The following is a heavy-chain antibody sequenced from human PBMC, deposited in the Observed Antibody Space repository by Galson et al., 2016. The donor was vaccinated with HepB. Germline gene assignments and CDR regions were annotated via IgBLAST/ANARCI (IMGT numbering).Heavy chain of an antibody. Sequence: SLRRSCAASGFTFDNYAMTWVRQVPGKGLEWVSVISGDGVRTQYADSLKGRFTISRENSKQTLYLHMKSLRAEDTAVYYSAKDRMGRMRTEKYSLFDCWGQGTLVTVSS. CDR2: ISGDGVRT. J-gene: IGHJ4*02. CDR1: GFTFDNYA. CDR3: AKDRMGRMRTEKYSLFDC. V-gene: IGHV3-23*01. D-gene: IGHD2/OR15-2a*01.